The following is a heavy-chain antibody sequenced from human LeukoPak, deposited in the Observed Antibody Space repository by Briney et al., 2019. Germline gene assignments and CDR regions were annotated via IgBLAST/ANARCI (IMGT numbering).Heavy chain of an antibody. Sequence: GASVKVSCKASGGTFSSYAISWVRQAPGQGLEWMGGIIPIFGTANYAQKFQGRVTITADKSTSTAYMELSSLRSEDTAVYYCARAKQQPYPSFDDWGQGTLVTVSS. CDR3: ARAKQQPYPSFDD. V-gene: IGHV1-69*06. CDR1: GGTFSSYA. CDR2: IIPIFGTA. J-gene: IGHJ4*02. D-gene: IGHD6-13*01.